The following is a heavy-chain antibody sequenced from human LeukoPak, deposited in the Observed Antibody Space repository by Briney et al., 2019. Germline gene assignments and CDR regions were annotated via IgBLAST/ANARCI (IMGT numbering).Heavy chain of an antibody. CDR2: INTGNSDT. J-gene: IGHJ3*02. CDR3: ARSLLGGGAFDI. V-gene: IGHV1-3*04. CDR1: GYTFTNYA. D-gene: IGHD3-16*01. Sequence: ASVKVSCKASGYTFTNYAMHWVRQAPGQRLEWMGWINTGNSDTKYSQKFQGRVTMTRNTSISTAYMELSSLRSEDTAVYYCARSLLGGGAFDIWGQGTMVTVSS.